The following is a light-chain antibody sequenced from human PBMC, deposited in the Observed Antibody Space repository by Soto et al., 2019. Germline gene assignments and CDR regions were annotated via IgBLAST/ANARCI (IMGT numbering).Light chain of an antibody. CDR1: QSVSRNY. CDR2: GAS. J-gene: IGKJ4*01. Sequence: EIVFTQSPCTLSLYPGEKATLSCRASQSVSRNYLAWYQQKPGQAPRLLIYGASSRATGIPERFSGSGSGTDFTLIISRLEPEDFAVYFCQQYGNSFTFGGGTKVDIK. CDR3: QQYGNSFT. V-gene: IGKV3-20*01.